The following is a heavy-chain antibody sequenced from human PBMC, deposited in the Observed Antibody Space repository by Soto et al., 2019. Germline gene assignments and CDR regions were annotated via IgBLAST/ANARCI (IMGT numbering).Heavy chain of an antibody. CDR1: GFTFSTYW. CDR3: AGATGRLLEI. CDR2: IKQDGSEK. J-gene: IGHJ4*02. Sequence: EVQLVESGGGLVQPGGSLTLSCAASGFTFSTYWMFWVRQAPGKGLEWVATIKQDGSEKIYVDYVKGRVAISRDNAKDSLHLQMNRIRAEDTAVYFCAGATGRLLEIWGQGTLINGSP. D-gene: IGHD1-26*01. V-gene: IGHV3-7*04.